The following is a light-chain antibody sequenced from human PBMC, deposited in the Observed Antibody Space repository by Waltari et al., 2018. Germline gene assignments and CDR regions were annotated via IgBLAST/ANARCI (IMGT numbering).Light chain of an antibody. Sequence: QSALTQPAYVSGSPGQSIPISCTGTSSDIGTYHYSSCHQQLPGKAPKMMIYEVTKRPSGVSYRFSGSKSGNTASLTISGLRAEDEADYYCSSHANTYNFAHVVFGGGTKLTVL. CDR1: SSDIGTYHY. V-gene: IGLV2-23*02. J-gene: IGLJ2*01. CDR2: EVT. CDR3: SSHANTYNFAHVV.